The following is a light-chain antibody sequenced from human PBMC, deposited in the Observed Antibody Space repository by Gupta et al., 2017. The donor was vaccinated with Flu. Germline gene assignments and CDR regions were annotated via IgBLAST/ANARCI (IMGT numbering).Light chain of an antibody. Sequence: EIVLTQSPATLSLSPGERATRLCRASQSVSSYLAWYQQKPGQAPRLLIYDASNRATGLPARFSGSGYGTNFTLTISSLEHEDFAVYYCQLRSNWPVTFGQGTKLEIK. CDR1: QSVSSY. J-gene: IGKJ2*01. CDR2: DAS. V-gene: IGKV3-11*01. CDR3: QLRSNWPVT.